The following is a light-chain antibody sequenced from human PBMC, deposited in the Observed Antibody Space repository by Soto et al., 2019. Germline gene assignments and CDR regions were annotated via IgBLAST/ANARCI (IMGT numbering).Light chain of an antibody. CDR1: NIGCKS. J-gene: IGLJ3*02. Sequence: SYELTQPPSVSVAPGQTARITCGGNNIGCKSVHWYQQKPGQAPALVVFDDRDRPSWIPERFSGSNSGITATLTISRVEAGDEADYYCQVWDGTSDHSVFGGGTKLTVL. CDR2: DDR. V-gene: IGLV3-21*02. CDR3: QVWDGTSDHSV.